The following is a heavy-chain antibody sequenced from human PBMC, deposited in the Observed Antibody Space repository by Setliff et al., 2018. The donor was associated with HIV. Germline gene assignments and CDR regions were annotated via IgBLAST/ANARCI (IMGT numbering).Heavy chain of an antibody. J-gene: IGHJ6*03. CDR2: IYHSGST. V-gene: IGHV4-4*02. Sequence: SETLSLTCVVSGGSISSSNWWSWVRQPPGKGLEWIGEIYHSGSTNYNPSPKSRVTISVDKSKNQVSLKLSSVTAADTAVYYCARGGDYLGIPSYYYYYLDVWGKGTTVTVSS. CDR1: GGSISSSNW. D-gene: IGHD4-17*01. CDR3: ARGGDYLGIPSYYYYYLDV.